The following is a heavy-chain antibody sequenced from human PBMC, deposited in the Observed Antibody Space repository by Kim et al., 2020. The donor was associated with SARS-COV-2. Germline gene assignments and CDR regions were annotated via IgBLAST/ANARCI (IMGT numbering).Heavy chain of an antibody. D-gene: IGHD5-12*01. CDR3: TTAPDGYNSYYYYGMDV. Sequence: GGSLRLSCAASGFTFSNAWMSWVRQAPGKGLEWVGRMKSKTDGGTTDYAAPVKGRFTISRDDSKNTLYLQMNSLKTEDTAVYYCTTAPDGYNSYYYYGMDVWGQGTTVTVSS. CDR1: GFTFSNAW. J-gene: IGHJ6*02. V-gene: IGHV3-15*01. CDR2: MKSKTDGGTT.